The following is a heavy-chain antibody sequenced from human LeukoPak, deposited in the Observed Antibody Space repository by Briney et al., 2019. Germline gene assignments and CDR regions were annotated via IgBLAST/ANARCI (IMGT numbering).Heavy chain of an antibody. D-gene: IGHD3-9*01. J-gene: IGHJ4*02. CDR3: TNQPILAGSIDS. CDR1: GFTFSSYG. V-gene: IGHV3-30*02. Sequence: GGSLRLSCAASGFTFSSYGMHWVRQAPGKGLEWVSFTRYDGSNKYYADSVKGRFTISRDNSKNTVYLQMNNLRAEDTALYYCTNQPILAGSIDSWGQGTLVTVSS. CDR2: TRYDGSNK.